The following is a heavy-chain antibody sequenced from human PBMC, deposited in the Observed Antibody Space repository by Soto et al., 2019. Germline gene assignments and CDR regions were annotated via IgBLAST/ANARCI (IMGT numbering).Heavy chain of an antibody. CDR2: ISGSGGSS. CDR1: GFTFSSYA. CDR3: AKAYFVWSSEQPYYFDY. V-gene: IGHV3-23*01. D-gene: IGHD3-16*01. J-gene: IGHJ4*02. Sequence: GGFLRLSCAASGFTFSSYAMSWVRQAPGKGLEWVSGISGSGGSSYYADSVKGRFTISRDNSKSTLYLQMNSLRAEDTAVYYCAKAYFVWSSEQPYYFDYWGQGTLVTVSS.